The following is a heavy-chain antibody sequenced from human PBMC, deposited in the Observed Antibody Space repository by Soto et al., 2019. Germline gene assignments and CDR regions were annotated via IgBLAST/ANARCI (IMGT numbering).Heavy chain of an antibody. J-gene: IGHJ3*02. CDR2: IYYSGST. D-gene: IGHD3-3*01. V-gene: IGHV4-31*03. Sequence: SETLSLTCTVSGGSISSGGYYWSWIRQHPGRGLEWIGYIYYSGSTYYNPSLQSRVTISVDTSKNQFSLKLSSVTAADTAVYYCASTSGSNAFDIWGQGTMVTVSS. CDR1: GGSISSGGYY. CDR3: ASTSGSNAFDI.